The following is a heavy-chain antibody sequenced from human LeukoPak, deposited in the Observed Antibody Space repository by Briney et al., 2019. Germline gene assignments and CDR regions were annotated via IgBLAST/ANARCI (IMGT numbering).Heavy chain of an antibody. V-gene: IGHV4-39*01. CDR3: ATLEIGDYYFDY. CDR2: ISYSGSI. CDR1: GGSISSRPYY. Sequence: TSETLSLTCTVSGGSISSRPYYWGWVRPPPGKGLEWIGSISYSGSIHYNPSLKSRVTISVDTSKNHFSLRLSSVTAADTAVYYCATLEIGDYYFDYWGQGTLVTVSS. J-gene: IGHJ4*02. D-gene: IGHD3-16*01.